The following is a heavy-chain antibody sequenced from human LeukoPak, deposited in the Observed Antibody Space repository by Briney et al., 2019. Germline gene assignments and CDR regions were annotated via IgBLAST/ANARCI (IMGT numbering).Heavy chain of an antibody. J-gene: IGHJ5*02. Sequence: SETLSLTCTVSGGSIGTYYWNWVRQPPGKGPEWIGYVYYSGNTGYNPSLKSRVTISVDTYNNQFSQKLNSVTAADTAVYYCARAASGYYDRWFDPWGQGILVTVSS. V-gene: IGHV4-59*01. D-gene: IGHD3-22*01. CDR3: ARAASGYYDRWFDP. CDR2: VYYSGNT. CDR1: GGSIGTYY.